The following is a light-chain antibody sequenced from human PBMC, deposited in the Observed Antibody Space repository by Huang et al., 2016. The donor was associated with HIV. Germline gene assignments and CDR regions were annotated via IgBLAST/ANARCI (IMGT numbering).Light chain of an antibody. J-gene: IGKJ1*01. Sequence: DIQMTQSPSSLSASVGDRVTITCRASQSISSYLNWYQQKPGKAPKLLIYAASSLHSGVPSRFSGSGSGTEFTLTISRLQPEDFATYYCQQSYSTPPWTFGQGTKVEIK. CDR3: QQSYSTPPWT. V-gene: IGKV1-39*01. CDR2: AAS. CDR1: QSISSY.